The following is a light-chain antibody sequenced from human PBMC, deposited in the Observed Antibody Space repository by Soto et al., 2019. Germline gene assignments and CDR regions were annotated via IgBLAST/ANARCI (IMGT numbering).Light chain of an antibody. CDR2: GAS. Sequence: ETVMTQSPATLSVSPGGRATLSCRASQSISDTLAWYQQKPGQAPRLLIHGASTRATGFPARFSGSGSGTDFTLTISSLQSEEFAIYYCQQYNSYPYTFGQGTKLEIK. CDR1: QSISDT. J-gene: IGKJ2*01. CDR3: QQYNSYPYT. V-gene: IGKV3-15*01.